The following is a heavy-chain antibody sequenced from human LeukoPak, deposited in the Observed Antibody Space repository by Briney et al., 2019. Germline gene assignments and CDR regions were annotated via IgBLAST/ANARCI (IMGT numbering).Heavy chain of an antibody. CDR3: GRDLGGNFDH. Sequence: GGSLRLSCSASGFTFSIAAMHWVRQAPGKGLQYVSVISGNGVSSYADSVKGRFTISRDNAKTTLYLQMNSPRAEDTAVYYCGRDLGGNFDHWGQGTLVTVSS. CDR1: GFTFSIAA. D-gene: IGHD2-15*01. J-gene: IGHJ4*02. CDR2: ISGNGVS. V-gene: IGHV3-64*04.